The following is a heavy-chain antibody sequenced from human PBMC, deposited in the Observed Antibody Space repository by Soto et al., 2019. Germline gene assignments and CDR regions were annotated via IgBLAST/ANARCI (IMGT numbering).Heavy chain of an antibody. CDR1: GFTFSDYY. CDR3: ARERARVFDS. V-gene: IGHV3-11*01. Sequence: GSLRLSCAASGFTFSDYYMSWIRQAPGKGLEWLSYISISGGTIYYADSVKGRFSISRDNAKNSLYLQLSSLRAEDTAVYFCARERARVFDSWGQGTLVTVPS. J-gene: IGHJ4*02. CDR2: ISISGGTI.